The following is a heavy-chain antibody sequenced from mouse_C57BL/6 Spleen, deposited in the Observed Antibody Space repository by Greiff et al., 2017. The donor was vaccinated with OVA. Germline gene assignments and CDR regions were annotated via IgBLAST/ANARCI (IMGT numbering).Heavy chain of an antibody. V-gene: IGHV1-78*01. CDR1: GYTFTDHT. D-gene: IGHD1-1*02. Sequence: VKLVESDAELVKPGASVKISCKVSGYTFTDHTIHWMKQRPEQGLEWIGYIYPRDGSTKYNEKFKGKATLTADKSSSTAYMQLNSLTSEDSAVYFCARLVESPYYFDYWGQGTTLTVSS. CDR3: ARLVESPYYFDY. CDR2: IYPRDGST. J-gene: IGHJ2*01.